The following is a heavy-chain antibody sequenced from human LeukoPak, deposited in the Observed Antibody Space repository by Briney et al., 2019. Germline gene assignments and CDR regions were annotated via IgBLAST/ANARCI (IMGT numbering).Heavy chain of an antibody. Sequence: GGSLRLSCAASGFIVSSNHMSWVRQAPGKGLEWVSVIYSGGGTYYADSVKGRFTISRDNSKNTLYLQMNSLRAEDTAVYYCAKDRVYEVGYYFDYWGQGTLVTVSS. CDR2: IYSGGGT. D-gene: IGHD3-16*01. J-gene: IGHJ4*02. CDR1: GFIVSSNH. CDR3: AKDRVYEVGYYFDY. V-gene: IGHV3-53*01.